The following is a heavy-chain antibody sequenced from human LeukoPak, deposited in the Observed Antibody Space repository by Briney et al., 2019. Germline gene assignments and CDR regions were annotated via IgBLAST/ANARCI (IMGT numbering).Heavy chain of an antibody. CDR2: INPSGGST. CDR3: ARDLRKTTSKSRIVGWANWFDP. V-gene: IGHV1-46*01. Sequence: ASVKVSCKASGYTFTSYYMHWVRQAPGQGLEWMGIINPSGGSTSYAQKFQGRVTMTRDTSTSTVYMELSSLRSEDMAVYYCARDLRKTTSKSRIVGWANWFDPWGQGTLVTVSS. CDR1: GYTFTSYY. D-gene: IGHD1-7*01. J-gene: IGHJ5*02.